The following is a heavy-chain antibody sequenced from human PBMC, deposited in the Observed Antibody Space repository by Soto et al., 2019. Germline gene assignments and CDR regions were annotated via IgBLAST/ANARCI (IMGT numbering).Heavy chain of an antibody. V-gene: IGHV1-69*13. D-gene: IGHD3-10*01. CDR1: GGTFSSYA. Sequence: ASVKVSCKASGGTFSSYAISWVRQAPGQGLEWMGGIIPIFGTANYAQKFQGRVTITADESTSTAYMELSSLRSEDTAVYYCAITMVRGVIRLYFDYWGQGTLVTVSS. CDR3: AITMVRGVIRLYFDY. J-gene: IGHJ4*02. CDR2: IIPIFGTA.